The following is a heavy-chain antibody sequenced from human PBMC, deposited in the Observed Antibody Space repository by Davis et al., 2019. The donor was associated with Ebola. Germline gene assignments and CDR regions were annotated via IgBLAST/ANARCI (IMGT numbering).Heavy chain of an antibody. Sequence: ASVKVSCKASGYTFTGYYMHWVRQAPGQGLEWMGWINPNSGGTNYAQKFQGWVTMTRDTSISTAYMELSRLRSDDTAVYYCARGTVILEWLLFDYWGQGTLVTVSS. CDR1: GYTFTGYY. D-gene: IGHD3-3*01. CDR2: INPNSGGT. J-gene: IGHJ4*02. V-gene: IGHV1-2*04. CDR3: ARGTVILEWLLFDY.